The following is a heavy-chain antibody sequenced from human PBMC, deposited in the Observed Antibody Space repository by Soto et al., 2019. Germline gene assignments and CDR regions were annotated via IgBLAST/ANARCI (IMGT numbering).Heavy chain of an antibody. D-gene: IGHD1-7*01. J-gene: IGHJ4*02. CDR3: ARDLEPGTANYPLSIH. V-gene: IGHV3-21*01. CDR1: GFTFSSYS. CDR2: ISSSSSYI. Sequence: GGSLRLSCAASGFTFSSYSMNWVRQAPGKGLEWVSSISSSSSYIYYADSVKGRFTISRDNAKNSLYLQMNSLRAEDTAVYYCARDLEPGTANYPLSIHWGQGTLVTVSS.